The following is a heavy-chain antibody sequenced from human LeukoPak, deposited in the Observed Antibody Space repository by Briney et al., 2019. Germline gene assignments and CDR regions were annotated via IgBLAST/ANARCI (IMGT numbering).Heavy chain of an antibody. CDR3: ARRLVATITSAFDI. CDR1: GYSISSGYY. Sequence: PSETLSLTCAVSGYSISSGYYWDWIRQPPGKGLEWIGSIYHSGSTYYNPSLKSRVTISVDTSKNQFSLKLSSVTAADTAVYYCARRLVATITSAFDIWGQGTMVTVSS. D-gene: IGHD5-12*01. CDR2: IYHSGST. V-gene: IGHV4-38-2*01. J-gene: IGHJ3*02.